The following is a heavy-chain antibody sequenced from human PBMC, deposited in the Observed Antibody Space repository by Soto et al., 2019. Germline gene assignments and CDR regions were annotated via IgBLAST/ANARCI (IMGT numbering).Heavy chain of an antibody. CDR2: ISTLFSTT. CDR1: GDLFNNYA. V-gene: IGHV1-69*01. J-gene: IGHJ1*01. D-gene: IGHD6-13*01. CDR3: AASSSVEAAGYFMF. Sequence: QVQLVQSGAEVKEPGSSVKVSCKATGDLFNNYAFNWVRQAPGHGLEWMGRISTLFSTTNYAQKFQGRVTVGADELTTIVYLEVSNLESEDTYMYSCAASSSVEAAGYFMFWGQGTLVTVSP.